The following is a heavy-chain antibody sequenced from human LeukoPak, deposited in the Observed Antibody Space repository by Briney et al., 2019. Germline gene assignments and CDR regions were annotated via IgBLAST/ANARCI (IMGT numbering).Heavy chain of an antibody. CDR3: AKDLLAATIDYYFDY. D-gene: IGHD5-12*01. J-gene: IGHJ4*02. V-gene: IGHV3-23*01. CDR2: ISGSGGRT. Sequence: GGSLRLSCAAFGFTFSSYAMSWVRQAPGKGLEWVSVISGSGGRTYYADSVKGRFTISRDNSKNTLYVQMNSLRAEDTAVYYCAKDLLAATIDYYFDYWGQGTLVTVSS. CDR1: GFTFSSYA.